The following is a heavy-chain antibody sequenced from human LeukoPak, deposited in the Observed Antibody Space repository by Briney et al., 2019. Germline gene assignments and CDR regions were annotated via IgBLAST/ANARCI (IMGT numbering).Heavy chain of an antibody. CDR3: ARTSWVQSSYYFDY. CDR1: SGSISSHY. J-gene: IGHJ4*02. Sequence: SGTLSLTCTVSSGSISSHYWSWIRQPPGGGLEWIGYIYYTGSTNYNPSLKSRVTISVDTSKNQFSLNLSSVTAADTAVYYCARTSWVQSSYYFDYWGLGTLVTVSS. V-gene: IGHV4-59*08. D-gene: IGHD5-24*01. CDR2: IYYTGST.